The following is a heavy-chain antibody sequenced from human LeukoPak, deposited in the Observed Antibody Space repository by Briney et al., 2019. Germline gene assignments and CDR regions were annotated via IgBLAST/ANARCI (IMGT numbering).Heavy chain of an antibody. Sequence: KPSETLSLTCAVYGGSFSGYYWSWIRQPPGKGLEWIGEINHSGSTNYNPSLKSRVTISVDTSKNQFSLKLSSVTAADTAVYYCARETPVLRFLEWTRSWYFDLWGRGTLVTVSS. CDR1: GGSFSGYY. V-gene: IGHV4-34*01. J-gene: IGHJ2*01. CDR2: INHSGST. CDR3: ARETPVLRFLEWTRSWYFDL. D-gene: IGHD3-3*01.